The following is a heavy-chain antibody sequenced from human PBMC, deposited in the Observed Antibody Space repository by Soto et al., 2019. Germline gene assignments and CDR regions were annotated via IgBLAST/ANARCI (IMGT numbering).Heavy chain of an antibody. D-gene: IGHD6-19*01. Sequence: QLQLQESGPGLVKPSETLSLTCTVSGGSISSSSYYWGWIRQPPGKGLEWIGSIYYSGSTYYNPSLKSRVTMAVDTSKKQFSLKLSSVTAADTAVYYCARHSAVAGPDPNWFDPWGQGTLVTVSS. J-gene: IGHJ5*02. V-gene: IGHV4-39*01. CDR3: ARHSAVAGPDPNWFDP. CDR1: GGSISSSSYY. CDR2: IYYSGST.